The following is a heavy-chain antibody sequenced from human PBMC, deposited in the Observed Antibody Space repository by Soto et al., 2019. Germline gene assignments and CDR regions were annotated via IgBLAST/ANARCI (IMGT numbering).Heavy chain of an antibody. Sequence: PGGSLRLSCAASGFTFSDYYMSWIRQAPGKGPEWVSYISSSGSTIYYADSVKGRFTISRDNAKNSLYLQMNSLRAEDTAVYYCARERHWIVGATTPNWFDPWGQGTLVTVSS. D-gene: IGHD1-26*01. CDR1: GFTFSDYY. J-gene: IGHJ5*02. V-gene: IGHV3-11*01. CDR2: ISSSGSTI. CDR3: ARERHWIVGATTPNWFDP.